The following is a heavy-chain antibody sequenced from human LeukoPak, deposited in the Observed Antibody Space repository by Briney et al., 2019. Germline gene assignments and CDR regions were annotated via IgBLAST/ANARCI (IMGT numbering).Heavy chain of an antibody. V-gene: IGHV4-38-2*02. CDR1: GYSISSGYY. CDR3: ARDWGWGYSYGYIFDY. D-gene: IGHD5-18*01. Sequence: SETLSLTCTVSGYSISSGYYWGWIRPPPGKGLEWIGIIYHSGSTYYNPSLKSRVTISVDTSKNQFSLKLSSVTAADTAVYYCARDWGWGYSYGYIFDYWGQGTLVTVPS. CDR2: IYHSGST. J-gene: IGHJ4*02.